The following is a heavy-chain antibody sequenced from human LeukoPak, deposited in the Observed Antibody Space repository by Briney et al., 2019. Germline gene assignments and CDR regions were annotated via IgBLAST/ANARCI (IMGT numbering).Heavy chain of an antibody. D-gene: IGHD5-18*01. CDR3: ARGPDTAMGYYYYYYMDV. CDR1: GFTFSSYT. CDR2: IGSSSSTI. Sequence: GGSLRLSCAASGFTFSSYTMNWVRQAPGKGLEWVSYIGSSSSTIYYADSVKGRFTISRDNAKNSLYLQMNSLRAEDTAVYYCARGPDTAMGYYYYYYMDVWGKGTTVTVSS. J-gene: IGHJ6*03. V-gene: IGHV3-48*04.